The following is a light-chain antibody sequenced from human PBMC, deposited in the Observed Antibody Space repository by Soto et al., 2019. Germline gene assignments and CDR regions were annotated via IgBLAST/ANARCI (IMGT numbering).Light chain of an antibody. Sequence: QTVVTQEPSLTVSPGGTVTLTCGSSTGPVTSGHYPYWFQQKPGQAPRTLIYDTTNKLFWTPARFSGSLLGDKAALTLSGAQPEDEADYYCLLSYGTTESVFGSGTKLTVL. CDR2: DTT. J-gene: IGLJ1*01. V-gene: IGLV7-46*01. CDR1: TGPVTSGHY. CDR3: LLSYGTTESV.